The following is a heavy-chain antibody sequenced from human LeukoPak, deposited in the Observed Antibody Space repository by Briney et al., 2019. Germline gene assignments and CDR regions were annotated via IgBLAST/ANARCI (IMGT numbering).Heavy chain of an antibody. D-gene: IGHD2-15*01. CDR3: AREYCSGGSCYGNLDH. J-gene: IGHJ4*02. CDR2: ISGAGGVI. V-gene: IGHV3-48*01. Sequence: GGSLRLSCAASGFTFSSYSMNWVRQAPGKGLEWVSFISGAGGVIYYADSVKGRFTISRDNAKNSLYLQMNSLRAEDTAVYYCAREYCSGGSCYGNLDHWGQGTPVTVSS. CDR1: GFTFSSYS.